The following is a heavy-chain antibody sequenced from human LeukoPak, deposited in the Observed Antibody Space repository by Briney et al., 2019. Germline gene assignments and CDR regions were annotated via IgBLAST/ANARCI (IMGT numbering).Heavy chain of an antibody. Sequence: SQTLSLTCAISGDSVSSNSAAWNWIRQSPSRGLEWLGRTYYRSKWYNDYAVSVKSRITINPDTSKNQFSLQLNSVTPEDTAVYYCARVYWLPSGYYYYYMDVWGKGTTVTVSS. CDR2: TYYRSKWYN. D-gene: IGHD5-12*01. V-gene: IGHV6-1*01. CDR3: ARVYWLPSGYYYYYMDV. J-gene: IGHJ6*03. CDR1: GDSVSSNSAA.